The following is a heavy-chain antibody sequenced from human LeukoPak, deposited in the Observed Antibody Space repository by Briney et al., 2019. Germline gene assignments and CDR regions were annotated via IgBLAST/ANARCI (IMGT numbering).Heavy chain of an antibody. CDR3: ASDDVVVPAAIRNAFDI. D-gene: IGHD2-2*02. CDR1: GYSISSGYY. V-gene: IGHV4-38-2*02. Sequence: PSETLSLTCTVSGYSISSGYYWGWIRQPPGQGLEWIGSIYHSGSTYYNPSLKSRVTISVDTSKNQFSLKLSSVTAADTAVYYCASDDVVVPAAIRNAFDIWGQGTMVTVSS. J-gene: IGHJ3*02. CDR2: IYHSGST.